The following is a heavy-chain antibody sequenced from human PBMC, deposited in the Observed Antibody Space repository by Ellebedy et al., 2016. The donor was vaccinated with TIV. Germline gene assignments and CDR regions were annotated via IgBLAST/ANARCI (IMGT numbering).Heavy chain of an antibody. Sequence: ASVKVSCKASGGTFSSYAISWVRQAPGQGLEWMGWINPNSGGTNYAQKFQGRVTMTRDTSISTAYMELSRLRSDDTAVYYCARDRGYCSSTSCSYNWFDPWGQGTLVTVSS. CDR1: GGTFSSYA. D-gene: IGHD2-2*01. CDR2: INPNSGGT. J-gene: IGHJ5*02. V-gene: IGHV1-2*02. CDR3: ARDRGYCSSTSCSYNWFDP.